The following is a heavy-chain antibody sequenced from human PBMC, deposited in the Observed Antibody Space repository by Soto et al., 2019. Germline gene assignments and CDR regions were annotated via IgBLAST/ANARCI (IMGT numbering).Heavy chain of an antibody. Sequence: GGSLRLSCAASGFTFSSYGMHWVRQAPGKGLEWVAVIWYDGSNKYYADSVKGRFTISRDNSKNTLYLQMNSLRAEDTAVYYCARDQTIFGVVIPTVWGQGTLVTVSS. CDR2: IWYDGSNK. J-gene: IGHJ4*02. CDR3: ARDQTIFGVVIPTV. D-gene: IGHD3-3*01. CDR1: GFTFSSYG. V-gene: IGHV3-33*01.